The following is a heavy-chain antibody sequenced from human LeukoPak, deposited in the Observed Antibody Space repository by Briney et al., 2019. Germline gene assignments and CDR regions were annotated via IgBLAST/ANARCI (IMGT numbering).Heavy chain of an antibody. D-gene: IGHD3-10*01. CDR3: ARVQRWFGEEALDI. Sequence: GASVKVSCKASGYTFTDYYMHWVRQAPGQGLEWMGWVNPNSGGTNYAQKFQGRVNMTRDTSISTAYMELRRLRSDDTAVYYCARVQRWFGEEALDIWGQGTMVTVSS. CDR1: GYTFTDYY. CDR2: VNPNSGGT. J-gene: IGHJ3*02. V-gene: IGHV1-2*02.